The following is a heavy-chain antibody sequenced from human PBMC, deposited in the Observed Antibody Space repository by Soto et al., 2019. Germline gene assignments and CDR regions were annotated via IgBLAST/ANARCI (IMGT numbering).Heavy chain of an antibody. V-gene: IGHV3-23*01. CDR2: ISGSGGST. D-gene: IGHD3-10*01. CDR1: GFTFSSYA. CDR3: AKDPERYYYGSGSYYPGY. J-gene: IGHJ4*02. Sequence: GGSLRLSCAASGFTFSSYAMSWVRQAPGKGLEWVSAISGSGGSTYYADSVKGRFTISRDNSKNTLYLQMNSLRAEDTAVYYCAKDPERYYYGSGSYYPGYWGQGTLVTVSS.